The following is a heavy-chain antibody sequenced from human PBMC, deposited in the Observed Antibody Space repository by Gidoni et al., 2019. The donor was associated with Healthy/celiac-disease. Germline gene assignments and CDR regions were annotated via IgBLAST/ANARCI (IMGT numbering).Heavy chain of an antibody. CDR1: GGSISSYY. CDR3: ARRDGYEWAFDI. V-gene: IGHV4-59*01. Sequence: QVQLQEWGPGLVKPSETLSLTCTVSGGSISSYYWSWIRQPPGKGMEWIGYIYYSGSTNYNPSLKSRVTISVDTSKNQFSLKLSSVTAADTAVYYCARRDGYEWAFDIWGQGTMVTVSS. CDR2: IYYSGST. J-gene: IGHJ3*02. D-gene: IGHD5-12*01.